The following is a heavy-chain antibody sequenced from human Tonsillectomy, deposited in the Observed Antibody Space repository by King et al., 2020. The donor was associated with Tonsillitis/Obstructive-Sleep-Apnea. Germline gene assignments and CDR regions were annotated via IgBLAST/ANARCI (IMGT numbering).Heavy chain of an antibody. CDR3: ARDLAAAGPGPASNSYYYYMDV. CDR2: ISSSSSYT. Sequence: VQLVESGGGLVKPGGSLRLSCAASGFTFSDYYMSWIRQAPGKGLEWVSYISSSSSYTNYADSVKGRFTISRDNAKNSLYLQMTSLRAEDTAVYYCARDLAAAGPGPASNSYYYYMDVWGKGTTVTVSS. V-gene: IGHV3-11*05. J-gene: IGHJ6*03. CDR1: GFTFSDYY. D-gene: IGHD6-13*01.